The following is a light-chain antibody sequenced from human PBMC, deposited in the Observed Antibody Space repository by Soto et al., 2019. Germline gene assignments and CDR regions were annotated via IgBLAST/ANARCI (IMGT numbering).Light chain of an antibody. J-gene: IGKJ4*01. CDR3: QQYDSLPPS. CDR2: DAS. Sequence: DIQMTQSPSSLSASVGDRVTITCRASQDISNYLNWHQQKPGEAPKLLIYDASNLETGGPSRFSGSGSGTDFTFTISSLQPEDIATYYCQQYDSLPPSFGGGTKVEIK. CDR1: QDISNY. V-gene: IGKV1-33*01.